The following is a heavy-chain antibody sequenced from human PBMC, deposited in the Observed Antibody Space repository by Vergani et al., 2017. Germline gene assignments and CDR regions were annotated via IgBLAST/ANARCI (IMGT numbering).Heavy chain of an antibody. J-gene: IGHJ4*02. CDR2: IRDDGSNK. CDR3: AKDVDDILTGSFDY. Sequence: QVQLVESGGGVVQPGGSLRLSCAASGFTFSSYGMHWVRQAPGKGLEWVAFIRDDGSNKYYADSVKGRFTISRDNSKNTLYLQMNSLRAEDTAVYYCAKDVDDILTGSFDYWGQGTLVTVSS. D-gene: IGHD3-9*01. V-gene: IGHV3-30*02. CDR1: GFTFSSYG.